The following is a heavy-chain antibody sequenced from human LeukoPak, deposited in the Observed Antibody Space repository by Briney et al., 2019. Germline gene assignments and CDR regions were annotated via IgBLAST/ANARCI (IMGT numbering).Heavy chain of an antibody. Sequence: GRCLRPSCAASGFTFSSYSMNSVRQDPGKGLECVSSISSSSSYIYYADSVKGRFTISRDNAMYSLYLQMNSRRAEDTAVYYCARGLRSYSYFDYWGQGTLVTVSS. J-gene: IGHJ4*02. CDR2: ISSSSSYI. V-gene: IGHV3-21*01. D-gene: IGHD4-17*01. CDR1: GFTFSSYS. CDR3: ARGLRSYSYFDY.